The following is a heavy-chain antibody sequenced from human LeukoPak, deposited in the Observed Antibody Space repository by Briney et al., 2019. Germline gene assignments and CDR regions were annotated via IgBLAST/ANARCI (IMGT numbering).Heavy chain of an antibody. CDR3: VKDKGYCSGGSCHFDY. Sequence: LTGGSLRLSCAASGFTFSSYGMHWVRQAPGKGLEWVTVISYDGSNKYYAESVKGRFTISRDNSKNTLYLQMSSLRAEDTAVYYCVKDKGYCSGGSCHFDYWGQGTLVTVSS. V-gene: IGHV3-30*18. CDR1: GFTFSSYG. CDR2: ISYDGSNK. J-gene: IGHJ4*02. D-gene: IGHD2-15*01.